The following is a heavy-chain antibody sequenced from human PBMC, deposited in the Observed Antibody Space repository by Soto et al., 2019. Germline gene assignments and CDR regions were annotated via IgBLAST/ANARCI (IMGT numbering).Heavy chain of an antibody. CDR3: VRGVGGSESYYDENWFDP. V-gene: IGHV4-38-2*02. D-gene: IGHD3-10*01. CDR2: IYHTEIT. Sequence: PSETLSLTCTVSGYSISSGYYWGWIRQSPGGGLEWIGTIYHTEITHYNPSLKSRVLISVDTSKNQISLKFTSVTAADSAVYYCVRGVGGSESYYDENWFDPWGQGTLVTV. J-gene: IGHJ5*02. CDR1: GYSISSGYY.